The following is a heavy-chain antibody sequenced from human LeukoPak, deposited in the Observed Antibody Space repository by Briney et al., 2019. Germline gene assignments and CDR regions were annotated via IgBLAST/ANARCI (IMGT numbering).Heavy chain of an antibody. V-gene: IGHV3-7*01. J-gene: IGHJ4*02. CDR3: AKLLGDVTTFDY. CDR1: GFTFSRPW. Sequence: PGGSLRLSCAASGFTFSRPWVTWVRQAPGKGLEWVASINQDGSVKHYMDSVKGRFTISRDNSNNSLFLQMNSLRAEDTAVYYCAKLLGDVTTFDYWGQGTLVTVSS. CDR2: INQDGSVK. D-gene: IGHD3-16*01.